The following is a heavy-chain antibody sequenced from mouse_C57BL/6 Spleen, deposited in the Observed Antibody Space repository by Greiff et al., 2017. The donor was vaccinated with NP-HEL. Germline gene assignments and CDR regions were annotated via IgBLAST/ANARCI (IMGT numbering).Heavy chain of an antibody. V-gene: IGHV1-85*01. CDR2: IYPRDGST. CDR1: GYTFTSYD. J-gene: IGHJ3*01. CDR3: ARGGVGAWFAY. Sequence: QVQLQQSGPELVKPGASVKLSCKASGYTFTSYDINWVKQRPGQGLEWIGWIYPRDGSTKYNEKFKGKATLTVDTSSSTAYMELHSLTSEDSAVYFCARGGVGAWFAYWGQGTLVTVSA.